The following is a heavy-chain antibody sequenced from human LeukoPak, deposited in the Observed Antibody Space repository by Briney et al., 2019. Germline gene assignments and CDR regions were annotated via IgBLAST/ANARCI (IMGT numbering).Heavy chain of an antibody. D-gene: IGHD3-3*01. J-gene: IGHJ4*02. CDR1: GFTFSSYE. Sequence: GGSLRLSCAASGFTFSSYEMNWVRQAPGKGLEWVSYISSSGSTIYYADPVKGRFTISRDNAKNSLYLQMNSLRAEDTAVYYCARAGDDFWSGYYFDYWGQGTLVTVSS. V-gene: IGHV3-48*03. CDR3: ARAGDDFWSGYYFDY. CDR2: ISSSGSTI.